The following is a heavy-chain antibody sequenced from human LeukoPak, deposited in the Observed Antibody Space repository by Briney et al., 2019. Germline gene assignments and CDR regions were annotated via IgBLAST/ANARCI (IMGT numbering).Heavy chain of an antibody. V-gene: IGHV4-39*01. Sequence: SETLSLTCTVSGGSISSSSYYWGWIRQPPGKGLEWIGSIYYSGNTYYNPSLKSRVTISVDTSKNQFSLKLSSVTAADTAVYYCARQSYDFWSGYLNWFDPWGQGTLVTVSS. D-gene: IGHD3-3*01. CDR2: IYYSGNT. CDR1: GGSISSSSYY. CDR3: ARQSYDFWSGYLNWFDP. J-gene: IGHJ5*02.